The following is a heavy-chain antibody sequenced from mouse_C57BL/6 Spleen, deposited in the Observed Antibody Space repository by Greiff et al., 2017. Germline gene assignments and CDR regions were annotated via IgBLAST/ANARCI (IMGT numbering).Heavy chain of an antibody. CDR1: GYTFTSYW. CDR2: IYPGNSDT. Sequence: EVQLQQSGTVLARPGASVKMSCKTSGYTFTSYWMHWVKQRPGQGLEWIGAIYPGNSDTSYNQKFKGKAKLTAVTSASTAYRKISSLTNEDSAVYYCTRSKLYGNFHRYFDVWGTGTTVTVSS. V-gene: IGHV1-5*01. J-gene: IGHJ1*03. D-gene: IGHD2-1*01. CDR3: TRSKLYGNFHRYFDV.